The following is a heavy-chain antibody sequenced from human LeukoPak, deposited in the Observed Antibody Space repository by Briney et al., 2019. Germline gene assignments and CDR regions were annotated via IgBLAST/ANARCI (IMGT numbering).Heavy chain of an antibody. J-gene: IGHJ5*01. CDR3: ARASGSYWWFDS. D-gene: IGHD1-26*01. CDR2: VNPNSGDT. V-gene: IGHV1-2*02. Sequence: ASVKVSCKASGYTFTDCYIHWVRQAPGQGLEWMGCVNPNSGDTNYAQKFQGSVTMTRDTSISTVYMELSRLRSDDTAVYYCARASGSYWWFDSWGQGTLVTVSS. CDR1: GYTFTDCY.